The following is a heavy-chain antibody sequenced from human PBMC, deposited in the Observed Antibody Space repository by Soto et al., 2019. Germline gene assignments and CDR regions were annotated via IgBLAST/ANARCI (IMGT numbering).Heavy chain of an antibody. J-gene: IGHJ4*02. CDR3: ARAVVSGDDLGY. V-gene: IGHV1-3*01. CDR2: INADTGNT. CDR1: GYTFTSFA. D-gene: IGHD5-12*01. Sequence: QVQLVQSGAEVKKPGASVTVSCKASGYTFTSFAIHWVRQAPGQRPEWMGWINADTGNTKYSQRFQGRVTFARDTSANTAYMQVSSVRSEDTAVYFCARAVVSGDDLGYWGQGTLVTVSS.